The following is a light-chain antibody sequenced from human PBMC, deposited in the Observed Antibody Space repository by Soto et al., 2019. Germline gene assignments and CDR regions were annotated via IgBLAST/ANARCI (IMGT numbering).Light chain of an antibody. J-gene: IGKJ4*01. CDR1: QSLLHSNGYNY. V-gene: IGKV2-28*01. CDR3: MQALQPPLIT. Sequence: DIVMTQSPLSLPVTPGEPASISCRSSQSLLHSNGYNYLDWYLQKPGQSPQLLIYLGSNRASGVPDRFSGSGSGTDFTLKISRVEAEDVRVYYCMQALQPPLITFGGGTKVEIK. CDR2: LGS.